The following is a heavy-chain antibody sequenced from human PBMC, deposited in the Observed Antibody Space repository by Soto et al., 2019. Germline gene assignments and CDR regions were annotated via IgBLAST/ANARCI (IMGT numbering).Heavy chain of an antibody. J-gene: IGHJ5*02. D-gene: IGHD3-10*01. CDR3: ARFGTSPNGNWFDP. V-gene: IGHV4-59*01. CDR1: GGSISSDY. Sequence: SETLSLTCTVSGGSISSDYWNWIRQPPGKGLEWIGYVYHSWSTKYNPSLKSRVTVSVDASKNQLSLKLSSVTAADTAVYYCARFGTSPNGNWFDPWGQGTLVTVS. CDR2: VYHSWST.